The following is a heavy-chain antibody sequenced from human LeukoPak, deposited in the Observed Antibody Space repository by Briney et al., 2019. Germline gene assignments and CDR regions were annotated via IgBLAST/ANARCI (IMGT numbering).Heavy chain of an antibody. Sequence: PGGSLRLSCAASGFTFSDYYMSWLRQAPGKGLEWVSYISSSGSTIYYADSVKGRFTISRDNAKNSLYLQMNSLRAEDTAVYYCARTVTYDRSDCYRPFDYWGQGTLVTVFS. CDR3: ARTVTYDRSDCYRPFDY. D-gene: IGHD3-22*01. CDR2: ISSSGSTI. CDR1: GFTFSDYY. V-gene: IGHV3-11*04. J-gene: IGHJ4*02.